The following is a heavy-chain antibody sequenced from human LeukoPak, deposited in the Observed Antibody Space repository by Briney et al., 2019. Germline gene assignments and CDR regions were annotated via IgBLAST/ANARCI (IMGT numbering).Heavy chain of an antibody. J-gene: IGHJ6*03. CDR1: GFTFSSYS. Sequence: PGGSLRLSCAASGFTFSSYSMNWVRQAPGKGLEWVSSISSSSSYIYYADSVKGRFTISRDNAKNSLYLQMNSLRAEDTAVYYCARDPSWLVRSKNYYYYMDVWGKGTTVTVS. CDR3: ARDPSWLVRSKNYYYYMDV. CDR2: ISSSSSYI. D-gene: IGHD6-19*01. V-gene: IGHV3-21*01.